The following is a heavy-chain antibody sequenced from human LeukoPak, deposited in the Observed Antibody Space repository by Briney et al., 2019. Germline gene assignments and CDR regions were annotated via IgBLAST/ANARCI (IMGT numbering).Heavy chain of an antibody. CDR1: GFTFRSYW. CDR2: IETDGSST. J-gene: IGHJ4*02. D-gene: IGHD6-13*01. CDR3: ARDPSSWNGFFVC. Sequence: GGSLRLSCEPSGFTFRSYWMHCVPQAPEKGLMWVSRIETDGSSTNYADSVKGLFTISRASARNTVYLKMKSLRADDAAVYYCARDPSSWNGFFVCWGQRTLVTLCS. V-gene: IGHV3-74*01.